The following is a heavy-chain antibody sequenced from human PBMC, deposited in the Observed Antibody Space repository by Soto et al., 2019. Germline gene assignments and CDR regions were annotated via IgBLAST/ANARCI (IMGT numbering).Heavy chain of an antibody. V-gene: IGHV3-21*01. CDR1: GFTFSSYS. D-gene: IGHD6-19*01. J-gene: IGHJ4*02. Sequence: GSLRLSCAASGFTFSSYSMNWVRQAPGKGLEWVSSISSSSSYIYYADSVKGRFTISRDNAKNSLYLQMNSLRAEDTAVYYCARDAQYSSGWYYFDYWGQGTLVTVSS. CDR2: ISSSSSYI. CDR3: ARDAQYSSGWYYFDY.